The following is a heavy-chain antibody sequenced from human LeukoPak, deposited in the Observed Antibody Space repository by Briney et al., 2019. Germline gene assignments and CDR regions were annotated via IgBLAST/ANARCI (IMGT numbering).Heavy chain of an antibody. D-gene: IGHD3-22*01. J-gene: IGHJ4*02. Sequence: SSETLSLTCAAYGGSFSGYYWSWIRQPPGKGLEWIGEINHSGSTNYNPSLKSRVTISVDTSKNQFSLKLSSVTAADTAVYYCARVPLYYYDSSGYYSGVYYFDYWGQGTLVTVSS. CDR2: INHSGST. V-gene: IGHV4-34*01. CDR3: ARVPLYYYDSSGYYSGVYYFDY. CDR1: GGSFSGYY.